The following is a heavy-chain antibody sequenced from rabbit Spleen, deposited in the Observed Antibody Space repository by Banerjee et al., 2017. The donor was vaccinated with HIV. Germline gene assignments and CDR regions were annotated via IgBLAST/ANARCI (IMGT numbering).Heavy chain of an antibody. Sequence: QVKETGGGLVQPGGSLTLSCKASGFDFTSYYMTWVRQAPGKGLEWIGLTEPIFDTTYYANWVNGRFTISSHNAQNTVDLQMNSLTAADTATYFCARVGGVGLYGYANLWGQGTLVTVS. J-gene: IGHJ4*01. CDR3: ARVGGVGLYGYANL. V-gene: IGHV1S7*01. CDR1: GFDFTSYY. CDR2: TEPIFDTT. D-gene: IGHD6-1*01.